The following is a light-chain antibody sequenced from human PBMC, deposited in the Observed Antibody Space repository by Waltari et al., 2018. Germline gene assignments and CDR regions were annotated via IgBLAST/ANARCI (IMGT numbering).Light chain of an antibody. CDR1: QSVNKY. Sequence: EIVLTQSPATLSLSPGERATLPCRASQSVNKYLAWYQQKPGQAPRLLIYDASNRATGIPARVSGSGSGTDFTLTISSLEPEDFAVYYCQQRVNWPLTFGGGTKVEIK. CDR3: QQRVNWPLT. V-gene: IGKV3-11*01. J-gene: IGKJ4*01. CDR2: DAS.